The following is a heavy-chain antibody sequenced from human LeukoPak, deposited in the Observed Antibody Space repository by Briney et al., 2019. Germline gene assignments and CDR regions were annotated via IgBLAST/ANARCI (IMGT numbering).Heavy chain of an antibody. D-gene: IGHD4-17*01. Sequence: GASVKVSCKTSGGTFNNSAISWVRQAPGQGLEWLGGIMPLFGTAGYAQKFQGRVTITKDGSTRTVYLELTSLTSDDTAVYYCARDGHGDYGSGWFDPWGQGTLVSVSS. CDR1: GGTFNNSA. J-gene: IGHJ5*02. V-gene: IGHV1-69*05. CDR2: IMPLFGTA. CDR3: ARDGHGDYGSGWFDP.